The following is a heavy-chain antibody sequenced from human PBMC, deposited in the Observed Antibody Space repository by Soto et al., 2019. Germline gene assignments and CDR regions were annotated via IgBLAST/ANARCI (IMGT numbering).Heavy chain of an antibody. Sequence: PSETLSLTCTVAGDSITSKIYFWAWIRQPPGKGLEWIGSIYYSGTTYYNPSLKSRVTISVDRSKNQFSLKLTSVTAADTAVYYCARHFSVDYFDYWGQGALVTVS. CDR2: IYYSGTT. J-gene: IGHJ4*02. CDR1: GDSITSKIYF. V-gene: IGHV4-39*01. CDR3: ARHFSVDYFDY.